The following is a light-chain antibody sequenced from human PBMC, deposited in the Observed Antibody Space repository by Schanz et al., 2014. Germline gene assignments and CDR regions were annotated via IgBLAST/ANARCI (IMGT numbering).Light chain of an antibody. CDR1: TTDIGGYNY. V-gene: IGLV2-14*03. CDR3: SSYTSTSAPGV. CDR2: DVS. J-gene: IGLJ3*02. Sequence: QSALTQPASVSGSPGQSITISCSGTTTDIGGYNYVSWYQQHPDKAPKLMIYDVSNRPSGVSNRFSGSKSGNTASLTISGLQAEDEADYYCSSYTSTSAPGVFGGGTKLTVL.